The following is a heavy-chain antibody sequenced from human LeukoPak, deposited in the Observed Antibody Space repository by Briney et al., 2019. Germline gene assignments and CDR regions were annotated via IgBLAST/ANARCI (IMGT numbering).Heavy chain of an antibody. D-gene: IGHD3-3*01. Sequence: GGSLRLSCAASGFTFSHYAMSWVRQAPGKGLEWVSGISGSGGRTYYADSVKGRFTISRDNSKNTLYLQMNSLRAEDTAVYYCAKESEYDFWSGYYFDYWGQGTLVTVSS. CDR1: GFTFSHYA. CDR3: AKESEYDFWSGYYFDY. V-gene: IGHV3-23*01. CDR2: ISGSGGRT. J-gene: IGHJ4*02.